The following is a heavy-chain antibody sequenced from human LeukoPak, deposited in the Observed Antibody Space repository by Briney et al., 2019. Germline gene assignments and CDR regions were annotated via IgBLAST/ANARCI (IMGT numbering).Heavy chain of an antibody. CDR1: GFTFSTYW. V-gene: IGHV3-74*01. CDR2: SNGSST. CDR3: SPSFDY. Sequence: GGSLRLSCAASGFTFSTYWMHWVRQAPGKGLVWVSRSNGSSTYYADSVKSRFTVSRDNAKNTLYLQMNSLRAEDTAVYYCSPSFDYWGQGTLVTVSS. J-gene: IGHJ4*02.